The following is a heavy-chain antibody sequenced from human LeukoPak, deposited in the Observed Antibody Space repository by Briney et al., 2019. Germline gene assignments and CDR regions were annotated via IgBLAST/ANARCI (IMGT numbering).Heavy chain of an antibody. CDR2: INPNSGGT. CDR1: GYTFTGYY. CDR3: AREQAHMVRAHAFDI. V-gene: IGHV1-2*02. D-gene: IGHD3-10*01. J-gene: IGHJ3*02. Sequence: EASVKVSCKASGYTFTGYYMHWVRQAPGQGLEWMGWINPNSGGTNYAQKFQGRVTMTRDTPISTAYMELSRLRSDDTAVYYCAREQAHMVRAHAFDIWGQGTMVTVSS.